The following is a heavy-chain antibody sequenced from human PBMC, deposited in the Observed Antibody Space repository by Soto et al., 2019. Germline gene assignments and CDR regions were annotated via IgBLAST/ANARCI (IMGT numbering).Heavy chain of an antibody. D-gene: IGHD7-27*01. V-gene: IGHV4-59*11. CDR2: IYYNGNT. CDR3: ARANWYSEY. J-gene: IGHJ4*02. Sequence: QVQLQESGPGLVKPSETLSLTCTVSGGSISNHYWSWIRQPPGKGLEWIGYIYYNGNTNYNPSLKSRVTMSVDRSKNPISLKLSAVTAADTAVYYCARANWYSEYWGQGTRVTVSS. CDR1: GGSISNHY.